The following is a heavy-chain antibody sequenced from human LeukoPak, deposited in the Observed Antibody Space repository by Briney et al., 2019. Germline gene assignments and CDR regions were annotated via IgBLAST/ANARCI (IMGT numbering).Heavy chain of an antibody. V-gene: IGHV4-39*01. CDR3: VRGFSGVVGDY. CDR1: GGSISSSSYY. Sequence: PSETLSLTCTVSGGSISSSSYYWGWIRQPPGKGLEWIGNIYYSGNTYYNPSLKSRVTISVDTSKNQLSLKLNSATAADTTVYYCVRGFSGVVGDYWGQGTLVTVSS. J-gene: IGHJ4*02. CDR2: IYYSGNT. D-gene: IGHD3-10*01.